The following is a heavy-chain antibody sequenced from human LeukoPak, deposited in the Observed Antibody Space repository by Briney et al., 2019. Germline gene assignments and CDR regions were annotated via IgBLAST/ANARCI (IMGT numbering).Heavy chain of an antibody. V-gene: IGHV3-23*01. D-gene: IGHD5-12*01. J-gene: IGHJ6*03. CDR1: GFTFRSYA. Sequence: HPGGSLRLSCAVSGFTFRSYAMNWVRQAPGKGLEWVAAITADGGSTHYTTSVKGRFIISRDTPKNTLSLQMNSLRAEDTAVYFCARVWLRDYMDVWGEGTTVSVSS. CDR3: ARVWLRDYMDV. CDR2: ITADGGST.